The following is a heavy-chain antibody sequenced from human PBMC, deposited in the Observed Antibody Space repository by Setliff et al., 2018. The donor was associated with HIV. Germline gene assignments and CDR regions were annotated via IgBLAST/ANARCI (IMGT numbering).Heavy chain of an antibody. CDR1: GGSISSYS. CDR3: ARDGGYSYGFFDY. D-gene: IGHD5-18*01. CDR2: IYYSGIT. Sequence: PSETLSLTCTVSGGSISSYSGSWLRQPPGKGLEWVGYIYYSGITNYNPYLKSGVTISVDTSKNQFSLKLSAVTAADTAVYYCARDGGYSYGFFDYWGQGTLVTVSS. V-gene: IGHV4-59*01. J-gene: IGHJ4*02.